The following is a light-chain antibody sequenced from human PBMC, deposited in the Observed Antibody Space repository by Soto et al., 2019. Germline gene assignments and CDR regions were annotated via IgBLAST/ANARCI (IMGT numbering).Light chain of an antibody. CDR2: KAS. J-gene: IGKJ1*01. CDR3: QQYNSYSS. Sequence: DIQMTQSPSTLSASVGDRVTITCRASQSISSWLAWYQQKPGKAPKLLIYKASSLESGVPSRFSGSGSGTEFTLTISSLQPDDFATYYCQQYNSYSSCGQGPEAEIK. V-gene: IGKV1-5*03. CDR1: QSISSW.